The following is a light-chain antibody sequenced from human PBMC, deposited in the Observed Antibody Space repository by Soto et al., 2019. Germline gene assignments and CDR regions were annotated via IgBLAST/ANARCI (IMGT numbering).Light chain of an antibody. J-gene: IGLJ2*01. CDR3: AACDDSLNGVV. CDR1: SSNIGSNS. V-gene: IGLV1-44*01. Sequence: QSVLTQSPSASGTPGQRVTISCSGSSSNIGSNSVNWYQQLPGTAPKLLMYSSNQRPSGVPDRFSGSKSGTSASLAISGLQSEDEADYYCAACDDSLNGVVFGGGTKVTVL. CDR2: SSN.